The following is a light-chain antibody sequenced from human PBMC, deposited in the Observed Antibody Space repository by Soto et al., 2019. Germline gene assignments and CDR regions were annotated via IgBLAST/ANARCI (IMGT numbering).Light chain of an antibody. CDR1: SSDVGSYNL. CDR2: EGS. V-gene: IGLV2-23*01. Sequence: QSALTQPASVSGSPGQSITISCTGTSSDVGSYNLVSWYQQHTGKAPKLMIYEGSKRPSGVSNRFSGSKSGNTASLTISGLQAEDEADYYCCSYAGSNYVFGTGTKVTVL. CDR3: CSYAGSNYV. J-gene: IGLJ1*01.